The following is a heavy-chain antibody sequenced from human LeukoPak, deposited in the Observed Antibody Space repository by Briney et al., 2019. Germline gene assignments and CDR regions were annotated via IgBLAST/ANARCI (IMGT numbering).Heavy chain of an antibody. Sequence: SETLSLTCTVSGGSISSYYWSWIRQPPGKGLEWIGYIYYSESTNYNPSLKSRVTISVDTSKNKISLKLSSVTAADTAVYYCAIHAGATMGGYYYGMDVWGQGTTVTVSS. CDR2: IYYSEST. D-gene: IGHD1-26*01. CDR1: GGSISSYY. CDR3: AIHAGATMGGYYYGMDV. J-gene: IGHJ6*02. V-gene: IGHV4-59*08.